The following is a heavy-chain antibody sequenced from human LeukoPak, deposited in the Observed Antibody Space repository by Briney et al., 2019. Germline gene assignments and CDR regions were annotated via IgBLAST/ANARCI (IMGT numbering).Heavy chain of an antibody. CDR1: GYNFNNYW. CDR3: ARTYGSGSPIDY. CDR2: IFPADSDT. D-gene: IGHD3-10*01. V-gene: IGHV5-51*01. Sequence: GESLKISCEGSGYNFNNYWIGWVRQMPGKGLEWMGIIFPADSDTRYSPSFQGQVTISADSSISTAYLQWSSLKASDTAMYYCARTYGSGSPIDYWGQGTLVTVSS. J-gene: IGHJ4*02.